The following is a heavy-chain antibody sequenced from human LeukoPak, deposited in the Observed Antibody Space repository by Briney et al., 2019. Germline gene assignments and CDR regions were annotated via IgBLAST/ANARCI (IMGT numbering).Heavy chain of an antibody. CDR1: GDSMSGYY. D-gene: IGHD6-13*01. J-gene: IGHJ5*02. Sequence: PSETLSLTCTVSGDSMSGYYWSWIRQPAGKGLEYIGRIYPSGGTNYNPSLKSRVTMSVDTSKNQFSLELTSVTAADTAVYYCARDSSSSWQHNWFDPWGQGTLVTVSS. V-gene: IGHV4-4*07. CDR2: IYPSGGT. CDR3: ARDSSSSWQHNWFDP.